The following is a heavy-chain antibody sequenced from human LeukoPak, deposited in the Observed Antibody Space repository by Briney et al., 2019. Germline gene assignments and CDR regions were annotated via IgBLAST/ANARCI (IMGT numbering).Heavy chain of an antibody. CDR1: GYTFTSYA. V-gene: IGHV3-30*04. CDR3: ARVRGGRSWYYYGMDV. J-gene: IGHJ6*02. Sequence: SCKASGYTFTSYAMHWVRQAPGKGLEWVAVIWYDGSNKDYADSVKGQFTISRDNSKDRLYLQMNSLRPEDTAMYYCARVRGGRSWYYYGMDVWGRGTTVTVSS. D-gene: IGHD3-16*01. CDR2: IWYDGSNK.